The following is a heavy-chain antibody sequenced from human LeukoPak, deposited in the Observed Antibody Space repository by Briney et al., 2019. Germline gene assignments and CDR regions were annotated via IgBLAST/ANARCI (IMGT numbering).Heavy chain of an antibody. CDR2: ISHSGST. J-gene: IGHJ4*02. CDR3: ARGRRRGTTTLGPKDY. CDR1: GGSFSGYY. V-gene: IGHV4-34*01. D-gene: IGHD4-17*01. Sequence: SETLSLTCAVYGGSFSGYYWSWIRQPPGKGLEWIGEISHSGSTNYNPSLKSRVTISVDTSKNQFSLKLSSVTAADTAVYYCARGRRRGTTTLGPKDYWGQGTLVTVSS.